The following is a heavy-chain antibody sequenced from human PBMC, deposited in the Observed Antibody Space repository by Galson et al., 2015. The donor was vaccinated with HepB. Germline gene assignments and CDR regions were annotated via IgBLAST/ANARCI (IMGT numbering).Heavy chain of an antibody. CDR2: IDPSDSYT. CDR1: GYSFTSYW. V-gene: IGHV5-10-1*01. J-gene: IGHJ3*02. Sequence: QSGAEVKKPGESLRISCKGSGYSFTSYWISWVRQMPGKGLEWMGRIDPSDSYTNYSPSFQGHVTISADKSINTAYLQWSSLKASDTAMYYCARHTFSGGSYATGYAPAGGAFDIWGQGTMVTVSS. CDR3: ARHTFSGGSYATGYAPAGGAFDI. D-gene: IGHD2-15*01.